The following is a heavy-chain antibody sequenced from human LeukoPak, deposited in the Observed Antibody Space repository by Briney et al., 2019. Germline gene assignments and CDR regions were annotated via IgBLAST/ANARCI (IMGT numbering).Heavy chain of an antibody. CDR3: ARESPVDYDSSGYYRNYFDY. CDR1: GFTFSSYG. CDR2: IWYDGSNK. V-gene: IGHV3-33*01. D-gene: IGHD3-22*01. J-gene: IGHJ4*02. Sequence: PGGSLRLSCAASGFTFSSYGMHWVRQAPGKGLEWVAVIWYDGSNKYYADSVKGRFTISRDNSKNTLYLQMNSLRAEDTAVYYCARESPVDYDSSGYYRNYFDYWGQGTLVTVSS.